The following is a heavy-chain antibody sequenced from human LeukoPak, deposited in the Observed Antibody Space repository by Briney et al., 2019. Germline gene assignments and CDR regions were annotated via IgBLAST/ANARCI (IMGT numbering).Heavy chain of an antibody. V-gene: IGHV3-30*03. CDR3: ARSLSFTIFEY. CDR1: GFTFSSYG. Sequence: PGRSLRLSCAASGFTFSSYGMHWVRQAPGKGLEWVAVISYDGSNKYYADSVKGRFTISRDNSKNTLYLQMNSLRAEDTAVYYCARSLSFTIFEYWGQGTLVTVSS. D-gene: IGHD3-3*01. CDR2: ISYDGSNK. J-gene: IGHJ4*02.